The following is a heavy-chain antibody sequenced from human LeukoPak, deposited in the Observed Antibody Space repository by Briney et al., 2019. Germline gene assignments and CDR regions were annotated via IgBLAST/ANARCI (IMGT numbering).Heavy chain of an antibody. CDR3: ARTAPYAGSWNAKANSYYFDY. V-gene: IGHV1-46*01. CDR1: GYTFTSYY. D-gene: IGHD1-1*01. Sequence: ASVKVSCKASGYTFTSYYMHWVRQAPGQGLEWMGIINPSGGSTSYAQKFQGRVTMTRDTSTSTVYMELSSLRSEDTAVYYCARTAPYAGSWNAKANSYYFDYWGQGSLVTVSS. J-gene: IGHJ4*02. CDR2: INPSGGST.